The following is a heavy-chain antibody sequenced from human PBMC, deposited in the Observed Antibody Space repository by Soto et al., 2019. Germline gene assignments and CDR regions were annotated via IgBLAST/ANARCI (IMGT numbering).Heavy chain of an antibody. Sequence: SETLSLTCFVSGASISSTYWWSWVRQTPGKRLEWIGQIYHTGTTSYNPSLKNRVTISLDKSNNQFSLRLTSMTAADTAVYYGATLPPRIVVVMTDLPTWGQGTLVTISS. D-gene: IGHD2-15*01. CDR2: IYHTGTT. CDR3: ATLPPRIVVVMTDLPT. V-gene: IGHV4-4*02. J-gene: IGHJ5*02. CDR1: GASISSTYW.